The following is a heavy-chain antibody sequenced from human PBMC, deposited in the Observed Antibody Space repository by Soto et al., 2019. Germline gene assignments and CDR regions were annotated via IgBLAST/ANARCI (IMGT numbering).Heavy chain of an antibody. CDR1: GGYVHSYY. CDR2: IYYTGST. D-gene: IGHD2-2*01. J-gene: IGHJ4*02. V-gene: IGHV4-59*02. Sequence: PSETLSPTCTVSGGYVHSYYWSWLRQSPGRGLEWISYIYYTGSTKDNPSLKSRATISLDTSKNEVYLKMTSVTAADTAVYYCARASVRGVSPDYDFWGQGTQVTVSS. CDR3: ARASVRGVSPDYDF.